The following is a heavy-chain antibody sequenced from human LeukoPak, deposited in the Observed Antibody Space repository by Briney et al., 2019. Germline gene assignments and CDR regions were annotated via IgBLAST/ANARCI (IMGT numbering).Heavy chain of an antibody. CDR2: MSTYNGNT. CDR1: GYTFTSYG. J-gene: IGHJ4*02. D-gene: IGHD3-10*01. CDR3: GRALLGGSDIYTPFSY. Sequence: ASVTVSCKASGYTFTSYGISWVRQAPGQGLEWVGWMSTYNGNTNYAPNIQDRVTMTTDTSTSTAYMELRSLRSDDTAVYYCGRALLGGSDIYTPFSYWGQGTLVTVSS. V-gene: IGHV1-18*01.